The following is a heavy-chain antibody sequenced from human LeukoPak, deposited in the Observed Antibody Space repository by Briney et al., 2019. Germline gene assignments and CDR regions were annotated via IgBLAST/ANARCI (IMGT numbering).Heavy chain of an antibody. Sequence: PGGSLRLSCAASGFTFSNYWMHWVRQAPRKGLEWVSYISSSGGIIYYADSVRGRFTISRDDAKNSLYLQMNSLRAEDTAIYYCARNLPSGRVYYYDSSTYQWGQGTLVTVSS. CDR3: ARNLPSGRVYYYDSSTYQ. D-gene: IGHD3-22*01. J-gene: IGHJ4*02. CDR1: GFTFSNYW. V-gene: IGHV3-48*04. CDR2: ISSSGGII.